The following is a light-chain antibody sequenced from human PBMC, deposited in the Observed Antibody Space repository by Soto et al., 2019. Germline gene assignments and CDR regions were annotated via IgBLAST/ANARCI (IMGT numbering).Light chain of an antibody. J-gene: IGKJ5*01. V-gene: IGKV3-15*01. CDR2: GAS. Sequence: IVTTQSPATMAASPREGDILSCSASQSGRSNLDWDQQKPGQAPRLLIYGASTRATGIPARFSGSGSGTEFTLTVSSPQSEDFAVYYCQQYNNWPPITFGQGTRLEI. CDR3: QQYNNWPPIT. CDR1: QSGRSN.